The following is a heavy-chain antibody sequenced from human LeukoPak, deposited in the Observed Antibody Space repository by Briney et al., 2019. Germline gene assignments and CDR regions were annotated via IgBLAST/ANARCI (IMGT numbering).Heavy chain of an antibody. CDR3: ARVPNAPKIEPNWFDP. J-gene: IGHJ5*02. V-gene: IGHV4-59*01. CDR2: INYSGST. D-gene: IGHD1-14*01. CDR1: GGYISSYY. Sequence: PSETLSLTCSVSGGYISSYYWSWIRQPPGKRLEWIGIINYSGSTKYNPSLKSRVSISVDTSKNQFSLRLTSVTVADTAVYFCARVPNAPKIEPNWFDPWGQGTLVTVSS.